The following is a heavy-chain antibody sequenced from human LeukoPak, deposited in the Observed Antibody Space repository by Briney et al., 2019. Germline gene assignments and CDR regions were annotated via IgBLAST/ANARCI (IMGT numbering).Heavy chain of an antibody. D-gene: IGHD3-22*01. CDR1: GGSTSSYY. J-gene: IGHJ6*02. V-gene: IGHV4-4*07. CDR3: ARETYYYDSSGYHGLLYYYYYGMDV. CDR2: IYTSGST. Sequence: SETLPLTCTVSGGSTSSYYWSWIRQPAGKGLEWIGRIYTSGSTNYNPSLKSRVTMSVDTSKNQFSLKLSSVTAADTAVYYCARETYYYDSSGYHGLLYYYYYGMDVWGQGTTVTVSS.